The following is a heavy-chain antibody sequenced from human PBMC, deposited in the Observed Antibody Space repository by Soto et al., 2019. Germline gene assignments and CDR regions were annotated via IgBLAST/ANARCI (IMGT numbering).Heavy chain of an antibody. CDR1: GGTFSSYA. V-gene: IGHV1-69*13. CDR3: ARADYSSGRGWHSNIYYYYGMDV. D-gene: IGHD4-4*01. Sequence: SVKVSCKASGGTFSSYAISWVRQAPGQGLEWMGGIIPIFGTANYAQKFQGRVTITADESTSTAYMELSSLRSEDTAVYYCARADYSSGRGWHSNIYYYYGMDVWGQGTTVTVSS. J-gene: IGHJ6*02. CDR2: IIPIFGTA.